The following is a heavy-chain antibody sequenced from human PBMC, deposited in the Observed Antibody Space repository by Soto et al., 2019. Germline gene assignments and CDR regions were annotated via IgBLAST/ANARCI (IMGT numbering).Heavy chain of an antibody. CDR3: ASAEFGELLPKDYYGMDV. CDR1: GGSISSYY. CDR2: IYYSGST. V-gene: IGHV4-59*01. J-gene: IGHJ6*02. Sequence: SETLSLTCTVSGGSISSYYWSWVRQPPGKGLEWIGYIYYSGSTNYNPSLKSRVTISVDTSKNQFSLKLSSVTAADTAVYYCASAEFGELLPKDYYGMDVWGQGTTVTVSS. D-gene: IGHD3-10*01.